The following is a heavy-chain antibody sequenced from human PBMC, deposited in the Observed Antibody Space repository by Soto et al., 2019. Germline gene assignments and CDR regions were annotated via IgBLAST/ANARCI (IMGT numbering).Heavy chain of an antibody. CDR2: INGDETNT. J-gene: IGHJ6*04. CDR1: GFSFSTSW. Sequence: EVQLVESGGGLIQPGGSLRLSCAASGFSFSTSWMHWVRQAPGKGLVWVSCINGDETNTDYADSVKGRFSISRDNAKNTLYLQMNSLRAEDTAVYYCVRDHYYSLDVWGKGTTVTVSS. CDR3: VRDHYYSLDV. V-gene: IGHV3-74*01. D-gene: IGHD3-22*01.